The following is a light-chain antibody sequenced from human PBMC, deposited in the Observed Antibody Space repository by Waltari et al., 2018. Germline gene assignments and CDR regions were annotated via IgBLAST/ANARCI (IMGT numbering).Light chain of an antibody. CDR3: CSYAGSHTWV. CDR2: DVT. J-gene: IGLJ3*02. CDR1: SSAFGDYNY. Sequence: QSALTQPRSVSGSPGQSVTISCTGTSSAFGDYNYVSWYQHHPGKAPQLMIYDVTKRPSGVPDRFSGSKSGNTASLTISGLQAEDEADYYCCSYAGSHTWVFGGGTKLTVL. V-gene: IGLV2-11*01.